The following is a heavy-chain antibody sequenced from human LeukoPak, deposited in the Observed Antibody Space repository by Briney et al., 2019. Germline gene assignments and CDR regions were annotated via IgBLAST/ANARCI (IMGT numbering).Heavy chain of an antibody. D-gene: IGHD3-3*01. CDR3: ARDGAAYDFWSGYYVTEYNWFDP. V-gene: IGHV3-74*01. CDR1: GFTFSSYW. J-gene: IGHJ5*02. Sequence: GGSLRLYCAASGFTFSSYWMHWVRQAPGKGLVWVSRINRDGSSTSYADSVKGRFTISRDNAKSTLYLQMNSLRTEDTAVYYYARDGAAYDFWSGYYVTEYNWFDPWGQGTLVTVSS. CDR2: INRDGSST.